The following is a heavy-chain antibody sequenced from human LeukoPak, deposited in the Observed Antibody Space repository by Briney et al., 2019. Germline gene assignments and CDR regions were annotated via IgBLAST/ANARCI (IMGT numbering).Heavy chain of an antibody. D-gene: IGHD1-7*01. Sequence: GGSLRLSCAASGFTFTTYSMAWVRQAPGKGLEWVSTVNPGGTLTYYTDSVKGRFTISRDNSRNTVFLQMNSLRVKDTAIYYCAKDRAGTPWADWGQGTLVTVSS. CDR2: VNPGGTLT. V-gene: IGHV3-23*03. J-gene: IGHJ4*02. CDR3: AKDRAGTPWAD. CDR1: GFTFTTYS.